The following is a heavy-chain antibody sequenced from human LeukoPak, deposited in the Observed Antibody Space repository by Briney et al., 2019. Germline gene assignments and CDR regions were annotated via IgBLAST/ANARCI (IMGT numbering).Heavy chain of an antibody. CDR3: ARPGAPDAFDI. CDR1: GFTVSSNY. Sequence: GESLRLSCAASGFTVSSNYMSWVRQAPGKGLEWVSSIYSAGSTNYADSVRGRFTISRDNSKNTLYLQMNSLRVEDTAVYYCARPGAPDAFDIWGRGTMVTVSS. D-gene: IGHD1-26*01. J-gene: IGHJ3*02. V-gene: IGHV3-53*01. CDR2: IYSAGST.